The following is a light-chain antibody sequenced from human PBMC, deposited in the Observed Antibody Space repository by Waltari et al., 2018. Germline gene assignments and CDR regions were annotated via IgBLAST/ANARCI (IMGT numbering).Light chain of an antibody. Sequence: DMVMTQTPLNRPVTLGEPASIDCRASQSLLDSEDGNTYLDWYLQKPGQSPQLLIYEVSNRASGVPDRFSGSGSDTDFTLKISRVEAEDVGVYYCMQGIEYPFTFGPGTKLDIK. J-gene: IGKJ3*01. CDR3: MQGIEYPFT. V-gene: IGKV2-40*01. CDR1: QSLLDSEDGNTY. CDR2: EVS.